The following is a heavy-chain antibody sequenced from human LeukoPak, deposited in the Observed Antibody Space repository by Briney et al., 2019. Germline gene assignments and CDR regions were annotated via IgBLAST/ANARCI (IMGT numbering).Heavy chain of an antibody. CDR1: GGSISSNKYY. D-gene: IGHD1-26*01. V-gene: IGHV4-39*01. J-gene: IGHJ3*02. CDR3: ATPYSGGYQGLDI. Sequence: SETLSLTCTVSGGSISSNKYYWGWIRQPPGKGLEWVGSIYYSGSTYYNPTLKSRVTIFVDTSKNQFSLKLSSVTAADTAVYYCATPYSGGYQGLDIWGQGTMVTVSS. CDR2: IYYSGST.